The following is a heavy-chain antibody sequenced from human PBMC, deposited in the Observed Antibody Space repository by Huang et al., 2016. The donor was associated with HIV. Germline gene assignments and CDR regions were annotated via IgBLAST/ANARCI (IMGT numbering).Heavy chain of an antibody. J-gene: IGHJ4*02. CDR2: IDHRGTT. CDR3: ARPRMTEGNSDSTWSFFDS. D-gene: IGHD3-9*01. Sequence: QVRLHQWGTGVLKPSETLSLKCAVYGGAFSGHYWTWIRQSPGKGLEWIGEIDHRGTTSSNPSLKSRLTLSVDTSKRQFYLNLTSVTATDTATYYCARPRMTEGNSDSTWSFFDSWGQGTLVIVSS. V-gene: IGHV4-34*01. CDR1: GGAFSGHY.